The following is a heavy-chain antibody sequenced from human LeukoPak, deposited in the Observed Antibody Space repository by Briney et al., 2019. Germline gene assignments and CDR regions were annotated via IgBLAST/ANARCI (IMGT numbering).Heavy chain of an antibody. CDR1: GFTFSSYW. J-gene: IGHJ4*02. CDR2: IKQDGSEK. D-gene: IGHD3-22*01. V-gene: IGHV3-7*03. CDR3: TREEGMIMVAPGY. Sequence: GGSLRLSCAASGFTFSSYWMSWVRQAPGKGLEWVANIKQDGSEKYYVDSVKGRFTISRDNAKNSLYLQMNSLRAEDTAVYYCTREEGMIMVAPGYWGQGTLVTVSS.